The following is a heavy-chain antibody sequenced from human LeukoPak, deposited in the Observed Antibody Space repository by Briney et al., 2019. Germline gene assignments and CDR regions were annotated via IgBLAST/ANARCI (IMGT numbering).Heavy chain of an antibody. CDR3: AAGYSSGWYSDY. Sequence: SGGSLRLSCAASGFTFSSYAMSWVRQAPGKGLEWVSAISGSGGSTYYADSVKGRFTISRGTSKNTLHLQMNSLRAEDTAVYYCAAGYSSGWYSDYWGQGTLVTVSS. J-gene: IGHJ4*02. CDR2: ISGSGGST. D-gene: IGHD6-19*01. V-gene: IGHV3-23*01. CDR1: GFTFSSYA.